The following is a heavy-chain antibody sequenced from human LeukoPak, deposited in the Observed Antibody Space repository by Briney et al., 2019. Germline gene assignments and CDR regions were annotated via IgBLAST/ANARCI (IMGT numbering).Heavy chain of an antibody. CDR1: GYTFTGYY. CDR3: ARDMTSDYDFWSGYRMGAFDI. D-gene: IGHD3-3*01. V-gene: IGHV1-69*13. J-gene: IGHJ3*02. Sequence: ASVKVSCKASGYTFTGYYMHWVRQAPGQGLEWMGGIIPIFGTANYAQKFQGRVTITADESTSTAYMELSSLRSEDTAVYYCARDMTSDYDFWSGYRMGAFDIWGQGTMVTVSS. CDR2: IIPIFGTA.